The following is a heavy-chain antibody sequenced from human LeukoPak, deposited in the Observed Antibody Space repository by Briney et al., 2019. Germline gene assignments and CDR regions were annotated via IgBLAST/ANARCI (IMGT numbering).Heavy chain of an antibody. J-gene: IGHJ4*02. CDR1: GFTSSDYY. D-gene: IGHD2-2*01. Sequence: PGGSLRLPCAASGFTSSDYYMSWIRQAPGRGLEWVSYISSSSSYTDYADSVKGRFTISRDNAKNSLFLQMNSLRAEDTAVYYCVVVLAAASSWVDYWGQGTLVTVSS. CDR2: ISSSSSYT. CDR3: VVVLAAASSWVDY. V-gene: IGHV3-11*03.